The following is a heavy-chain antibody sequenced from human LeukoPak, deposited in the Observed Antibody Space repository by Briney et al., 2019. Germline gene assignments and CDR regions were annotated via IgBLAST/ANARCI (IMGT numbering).Heavy chain of an antibody. Sequence: ASVKVSCKASGGTFSSYAISWVRQAPGQGLEWRGRIIPIFGIANYAQKFQGRVTITADKSTSTAYMELSSLSSEDTAVYYCEALYGDPDDYSYYGMDVWGQGTTVTVSS. V-gene: IGHV1-69*04. CDR1: GGTFSSYA. CDR2: IIPIFGIA. CDR3: EALYGDPDDYSYYGMDV. J-gene: IGHJ6*02. D-gene: IGHD4-17*01.